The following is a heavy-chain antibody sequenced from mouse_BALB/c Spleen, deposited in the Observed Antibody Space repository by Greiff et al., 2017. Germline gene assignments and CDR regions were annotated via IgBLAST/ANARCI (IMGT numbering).Heavy chain of an antibody. J-gene: IGHJ3*01. V-gene: IGHV2-6-7*01. Sequence: VQGVESGPGLVAPSQSLSITCTVSGFSLTGYGVNWVRQPPGKGLEWLGMIWGDGSTDYNSALKSRLSISKDNSKSQVFLKMNSLQTDDTARYYCARDEGITTAWFAYWGQGTLVTVSA. CDR2: IWGDGST. CDR1: GFSLTGYG. D-gene: IGHD2-4*01. CDR3: ARDEGITTAWFAY.